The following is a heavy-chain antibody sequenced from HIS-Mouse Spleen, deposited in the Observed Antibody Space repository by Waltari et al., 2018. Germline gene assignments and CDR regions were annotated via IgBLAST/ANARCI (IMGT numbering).Heavy chain of an antibody. V-gene: IGHV3-53*01. CDR2: CYSGGST. Sequence: EVQLVESGGGLIQPGGSLRLSCAASGFTVSSNYMSWVRQGPGKGLEWVSVCYSGGSTYYAGSVKGRFTISRDNSKNTLYLQMNSLRAEDTAVYCARGGLAAAGWYFDLWGRGTLVTVSS. CDR3: ARGGLAAAGWYFDL. D-gene: IGHD6-13*01. J-gene: IGHJ2*01. CDR1: GFTVSSNY.